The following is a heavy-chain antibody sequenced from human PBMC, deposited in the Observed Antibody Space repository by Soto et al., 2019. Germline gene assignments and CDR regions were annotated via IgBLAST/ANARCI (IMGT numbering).Heavy chain of an antibody. CDR3: AGKEVSDGLMGPYDSSGYSYQVY. D-gene: IGHD3-22*01. CDR2: IIPIFGTE. CDR1: GGTFSSYA. V-gene: IGHV1-69*06. J-gene: IGHJ4*02. Sequence: GASVKVSCKASGGTFSSYAISWVRQAPGQGLEWMGGIIPIFGTENYEQKFQGRVPLTEDKSTSTAYMELSSLRSEDTAVYYCAGKEVSDGLMGPYDSSGYSYQVYWGQGTIVTVSS.